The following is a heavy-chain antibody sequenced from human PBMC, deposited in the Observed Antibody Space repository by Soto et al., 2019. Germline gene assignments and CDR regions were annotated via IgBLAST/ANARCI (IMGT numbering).Heavy chain of an antibody. Sequence: PGGSLRLSCAASGFTFSSYAMSWVRQAPGKGLEWVSAISGSGGSTYYADSVKGRFTISRDNSKNTLYLQMNSLRAEDTAVYYCAKDHPHRQRYDFWSGYFDDYWGQGTLVTVSS. V-gene: IGHV3-23*01. CDR1: GFTFSSYA. J-gene: IGHJ4*02. CDR2: ISGSGGST. CDR3: AKDHPHRQRYDFWSGYFDDY. D-gene: IGHD3-3*01.